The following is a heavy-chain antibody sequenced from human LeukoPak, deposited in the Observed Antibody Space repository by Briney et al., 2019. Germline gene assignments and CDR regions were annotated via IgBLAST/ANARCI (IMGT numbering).Heavy chain of an antibody. J-gene: IGHJ4*02. CDR2: ISWNSGSI. CDR1: GFTFDDYA. V-gene: IGHV3-9*01. CDR3: AKSDF. Sequence: GGSLRLPCAASGFTFDDYAMHWVRQAPGKGLEWVSGISWNSGSIGYADSVKGRFTISRDNAKNSLYLQMNSLRAEDTALYYCAKSDFWGQGTLVTVSS.